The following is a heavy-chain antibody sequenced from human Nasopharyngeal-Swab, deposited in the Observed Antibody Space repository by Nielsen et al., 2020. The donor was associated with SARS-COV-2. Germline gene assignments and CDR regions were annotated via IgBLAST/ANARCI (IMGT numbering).Heavy chain of an antibody. CDR1: GFTFGAYW. J-gene: IGHJ3*02. Sequence: GGPLRLSCAATGFTFGAYWMHWVRQTPGKGLVWVPRIEGDGSSTYYADSVSGRFTISRDNARNTLYLQMNSLRVDDTAVYYCARGGYFYHGAFDIWGQGTMVTVSS. CDR3: ARGGYFYHGAFDI. CDR2: IEGDGSST. V-gene: IGHV3-74*01. D-gene: IGHD5-12*01.